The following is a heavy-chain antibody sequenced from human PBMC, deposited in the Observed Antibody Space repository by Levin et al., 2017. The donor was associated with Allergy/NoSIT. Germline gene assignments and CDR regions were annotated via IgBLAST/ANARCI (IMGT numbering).Heavy chain of an antibody. Sequence: GESLKISCAASGFTFSSYAMSWVRQAPGKGLEWVSAISGSGGSTYYADSVKGRFTISRDNSKNTLYLQMNSLRAEDTAVYYCAKDIAHREYQLLFDYWGQGTLVTVSS. D-gene: IGHD2-2*01. CDR2: ISGSGGST. V-gene: IGHV3-23*01. J-gene: IGHJ4*02. CDR1: GFTFSSYA. CDR3: AKDIAHREYQLLFDY.